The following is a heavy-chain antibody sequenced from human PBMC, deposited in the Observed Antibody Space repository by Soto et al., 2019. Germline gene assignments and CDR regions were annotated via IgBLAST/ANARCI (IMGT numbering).Heavy chain of an antibody. V-gene: IGHV4-61*01. CDR1: GDSVTSGSHY. CDR3: ARVTVEMAKLGYYYSYGVDV. D-gene: IGHD5-12*01. J-gene: IGHJ6*02. Sequence: SETLSLTCTVSGDSVTSGSHYWSWIRQPPGKGLEYIGYIFYSENTSYHPSLKSRVTISVDTSKNQFSLKLSSVTAADTALYYCARVTVEMAKLGYYYSYGVDVWGQGTTATVSS. CDR2: IFYSENT.